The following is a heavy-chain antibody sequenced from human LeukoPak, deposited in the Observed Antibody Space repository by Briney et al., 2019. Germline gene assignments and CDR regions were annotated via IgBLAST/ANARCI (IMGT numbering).Heavy chain of an antibody. Sequence: VASVKVSCKASGYIFTSYYIHWVRQAPGQGLEWMGIINPSGGSTIYPQKFQGRVSMTRDTSTSTVYMELSSLRSEDTAVYYCARVPFLLSGFWDYSGQGTLVTVSS. CDR3: ARVPFLLSGFWDY. D-gene: IGHD6-25*01. CDR2: INPSGGST. CDR1: GYIFTSYY. V-gene: IGHV1-46*01. J-gene: IGHJ4*02.